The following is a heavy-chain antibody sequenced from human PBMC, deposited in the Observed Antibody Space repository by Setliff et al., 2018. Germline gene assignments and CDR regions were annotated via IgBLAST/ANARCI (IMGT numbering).Heavy chain of an antibody. CDR1: GFSFTTYW. J-gene: IGHJ5*02. CDR2: IYPGDSDT. CDR3: ARSRSNFWSGYFNWFDP. V-gene: IGHV5-51*01. D-gene: IGHD3-3*01. Sequence: PGESLKISCKGSGFSFTTYWIGWVRQMPGKGLELMGIIYPGDSDTRYSPAFQGQVTISADRSISTAYLQWSSLRASDTAMYYCARSRSNFWSGYFNWFDPWGQGTLVTVSS.